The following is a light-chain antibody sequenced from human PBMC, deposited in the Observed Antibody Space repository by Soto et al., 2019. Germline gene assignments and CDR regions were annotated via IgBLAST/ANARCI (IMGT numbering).Light chain of an antibody. Sequence: EIVMTQYPATLSVSPGERATLSCRASQSVSSNLAWYQQKPGQAPRLLIYGASTRATGIPARFSGSGSGTEFTLTISSLQSEDFAVYYCQQYNNWTFGQGTKVEIK. J-gene: IGKJ1*01. CDR1: QSVSSN. V-gene: IGKV3-15*01. CDR2: GAS. CDR3: QQYNNWT.